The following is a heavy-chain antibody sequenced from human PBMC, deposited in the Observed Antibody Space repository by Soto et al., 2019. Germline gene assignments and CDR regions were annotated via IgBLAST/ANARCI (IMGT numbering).Heavy chain of an antibody. V-gene: IGHV1-69-2*01. Sequence: VKVSCKVSGYTFTDYYMHWVQQAPGKGLEWMGLVDPEDGETIYAEKFQGRVTITADTSTDTAYMELSSLRSEDTAVYYCATAAYCGGDCPTKHNWFDPWGQGTLVTVSS. CDR2: VDPEDGET. J-gene: IGHJ5*02. CDR1: GYTFTDYY. CDR3: ATAAYCGGDCPTKHNWFDP. D-gene: IGHD2-21*02.